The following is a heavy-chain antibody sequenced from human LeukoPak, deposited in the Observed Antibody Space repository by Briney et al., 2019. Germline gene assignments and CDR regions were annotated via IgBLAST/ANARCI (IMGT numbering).Heavy chain of an antibody. D-gene: IGHD4-17*01. V-gene: IGHV3-23*01. CDR2: ISGSGGST. J-gene: IGHJ4*02. Sequence: PGGSLRLSCAASGFTFDDYAMHWVRQAPGKGLEWVSAISGSGGSTYYADSVKGRFTISRDNSKNTLYLQMNSLRAEDTAVYYCAKDPLMTTVTHGDFDYWGQGTLVTVSS. CDR1: GFTFDDYA. CDR3: AKDPLMTTVTHGDFDY.